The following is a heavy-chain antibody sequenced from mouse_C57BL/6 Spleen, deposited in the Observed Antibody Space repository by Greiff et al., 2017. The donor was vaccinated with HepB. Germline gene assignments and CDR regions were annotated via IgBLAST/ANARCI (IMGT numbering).Heavy chain of an antibody. J-gene: IGHJ4*01. CDR3: ARHNYDYDVAMDY. CDR1: GFSLTSYG. D-gene: IGHD2-4*01. Sequence: MKLMESGPGLVAPSQSLSITCTVSGFSLTSYGVHWVRQPPGKGLEWLVVIWSDGSTTYNSALKSRLSISKDNSKSQVFLKMNSLQTDDTAMYYCARHNYDYDVAMDYWGQGTSVTVSS. V-gene: IGHV2-6-1*01. CDR2: IWSDGST.